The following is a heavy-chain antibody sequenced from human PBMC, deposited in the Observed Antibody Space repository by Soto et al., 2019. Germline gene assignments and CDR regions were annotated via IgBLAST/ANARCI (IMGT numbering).Heavy chain of an antibody. CDR2: IYYSGST. D-gene: IGHD5-18*01. J-gene: IGHJ6*02. CDR3: ASLQGYSYGYGMDV. CDR1: GGSISSYY. V-gene: IGHV4-59*01. Sequence: QVQLQESGPGLVKPSETLSLTCTVSGGSISSYYWSWIRQPPGKGLEWIGYIYYSGSTNYNPSLKSRVTISIDTSKNQFSLKLSSVTAADTAVYYCASLQGYSYGYGMDVWGQGTTVTVSS.